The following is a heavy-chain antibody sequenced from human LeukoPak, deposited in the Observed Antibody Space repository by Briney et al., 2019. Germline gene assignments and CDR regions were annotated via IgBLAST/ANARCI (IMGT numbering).Heavy chain of an antibody. CDR2: ICNEGSYE. CDR1: GFIFKNYG. Sequence: PGRSLRLSCAASGFIFKNYGMHWVRQAPGKGLEWVAVICNEGSYEDYGDSVKGRFSFSRDNSKTTVYVQMNSLRAEDTALYYCAKDYIRIGSSGLRNGAFDIWGQGTRVTVSS. V-gene: IGHV3-33*06. D-gene: IGHD1-14*01. CDR3: AKDYIRIGSSGLRNGAFDI. J-gene: IGHJ3*02.